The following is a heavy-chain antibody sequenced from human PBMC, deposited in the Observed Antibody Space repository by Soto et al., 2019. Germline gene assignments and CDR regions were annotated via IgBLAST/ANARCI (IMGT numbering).Heavy chain of an antibody. Sequence: EVQLVESGGGLVQPGGSLRLSCAASGFTLSSYSLNWVRQAPGKGLELISYISRSSTTTIYYADSVKGRFTISRDNAKNSLYLQMNSLRDEDTAVYYCARDRLGYSYGKSMDVWGQGTTVTVSS. J-gene: IGHJ6*02. CDR3: ARDRLGYSYGKSMDV. V-gene: IGHV3-48*02. D-gene: IGHD5-18*01. CDR1: GFTLSSYS. CDR2: ISRSSTTTI.